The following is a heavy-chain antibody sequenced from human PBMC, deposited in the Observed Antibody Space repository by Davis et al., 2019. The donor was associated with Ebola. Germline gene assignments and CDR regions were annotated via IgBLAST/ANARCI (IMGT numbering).Heavy chain of an antibody. J-gene: IGHJ3*02. CDR1: GFTFSSYW. V-gene: IGHV3-74*01. CDR2: INSDGSST. Sequence: GESLKISCAASGFTFSSYWTHWVRQAPGKGLVWVSRINSDGSSTSYADSVKGRFTISRDNAKNTLYLQMNSLRAEDTAVYYCARVDTYYDFWSGYQHDAFDIWGQGTMVTVSS. D-gene: IGHD3-3*01. CDR3: ARVDTYYDFWSGYQHDAFDI.